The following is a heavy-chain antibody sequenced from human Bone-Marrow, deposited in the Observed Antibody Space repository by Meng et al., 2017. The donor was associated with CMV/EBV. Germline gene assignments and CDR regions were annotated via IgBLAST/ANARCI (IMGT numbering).Heavy chain of an antibody. V-gene: IGHV1-18*01. CDR1: GYTCTSYG. D-gene: IGHD3-10*01. J-gene: IGHJ5*02. Sequence: QVQRVQSGAEVKKPGASVKVSCKASGYTCTSYGISWVRQAPGQGLEWMGWISAYNGNTNYAQKLKGRVTMTTDTSTSTAYMELRSLRSDDTAVYYCVWITMVRGVTGGVGFDPWGQGTLVTVSS. CDR3: VWITMVRGVTGGVGFDP. CDR2: ISAYNGNT.